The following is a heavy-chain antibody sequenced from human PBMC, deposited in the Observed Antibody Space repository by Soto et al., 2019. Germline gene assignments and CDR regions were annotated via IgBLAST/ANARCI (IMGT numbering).Heavy chain of an antibody. Sequence: QVQLVQSGAEVKKPGASVKVSCKASGYTFTSYDISWVRQAPGQGLEWMGWMSTSNGNTNYAQKLQGRVTMTTDTSTSTANMELRSLRPDDTAVYFCASDRNGVDPWGQGTLVTVSS. V-gene: IGHV1-18*01. J-gene: IGHJ5*02. CDR2: MSTSNGNT. CDR1: GYTFTSYD. CDR3: ASDRNGVDP.